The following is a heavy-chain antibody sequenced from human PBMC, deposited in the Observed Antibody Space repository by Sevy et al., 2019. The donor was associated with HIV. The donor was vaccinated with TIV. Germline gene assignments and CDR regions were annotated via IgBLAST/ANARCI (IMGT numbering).Heavy chain of an antibody. Sequence: GESLKISCAASGFTVSSNYMTWVRQAPGKGLEWVSVIYTGGSTYYAESVKGRFTISRDNSKNTVYLRMNSLRAGDTAVYYCARGFTYYYDDSGYSTRGDAFDIWGQGTMVTVSS. CDR3: ARGFTYYYDDSGYSTRGDAFDI. D-gene: IGHD3-22*01. CDR2: IYTGGST. CDR1: GFTVSSNY. V-gene: IGHV3-53*01. J-gene: IGHJ3*02.